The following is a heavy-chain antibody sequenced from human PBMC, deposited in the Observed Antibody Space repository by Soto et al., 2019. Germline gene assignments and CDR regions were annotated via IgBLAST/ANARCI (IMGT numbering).Heavy chain of an antibody. J-gene: IGHJ6*03. V-gene: IGHV1-18*04. D-gene: IGHD3-3*01. CDR2: ISAYNGNT. CDR3: ARVSSNYDFWRNMDV. CDR1: GYTFTSYY. Sequence: ASVKVSCKASGYTFTSYYMHWVRQAPGQGLEWMGWISAYNGNTNYAQKLQGRVTMTTDTSTSTAYMELRSLRSDDTAVYYCARVSSNYDFWRNMDVWGKGTTVTVS.